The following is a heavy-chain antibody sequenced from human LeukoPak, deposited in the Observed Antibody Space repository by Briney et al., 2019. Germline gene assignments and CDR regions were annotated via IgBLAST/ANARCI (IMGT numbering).Heavy chain of an antibody. CDR2: FDPEDGET. CDR3: AKSSNFWSGYSDS. V-gene: IGHV1-24*01. J-gene: IGHJ4*02. CDR1: GYTLTELS. Sequence: ASVKVSCKVSGYTLTELSMHWVRQAPGKGLEWMGGFDPEDGETIYAQKFQGRVTMTEDTSTDTAYMELSSLRAEDTAVYYCAKSSNFWSGYSDSWGQGTLVSVSS. D-gene: IGHD3-3*01.